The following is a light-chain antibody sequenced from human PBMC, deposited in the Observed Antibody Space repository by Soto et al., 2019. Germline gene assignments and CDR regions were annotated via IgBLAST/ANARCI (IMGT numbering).Light chain of an antibody. Sequence: IVLTQSPGTLSLSPGERAILSCRASQSVSSTYLAWYQQRPGQAPRLLIYGSSTSATGIPDRFSGSGSGTDFTLTISRLAPEDFAVYYCQQYGSSSYTFGQGTKLEIK. J-gene: IGKJ2*01. CDR1: QSVSSTY. CDR3: QQYGSSSYT. V-gene: IGKV3-20*01. CDR2: GSS.